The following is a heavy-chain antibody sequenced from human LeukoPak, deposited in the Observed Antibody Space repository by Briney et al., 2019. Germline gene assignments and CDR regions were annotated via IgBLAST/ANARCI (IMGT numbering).Heavy chain of an antibody. CDR2: INPSGGST. D-gene: IGHD3-10*01. Sequence: ASVKVSCKASGYTFTSYYMHWVRQAPGQGLEWMGIINPSGGSTSYAQKFQGRVTMTRDMSTSTVYMELSSLRSNDTAVYYCARRVRGVITGYYYMDVWGKGTTVTVSS. CDR1: GYTFTSYY. V-gene: IGHV1-46*01. CDR3: ARRVRGVITGYYYMDV. J-gene: IGHJ6*03.